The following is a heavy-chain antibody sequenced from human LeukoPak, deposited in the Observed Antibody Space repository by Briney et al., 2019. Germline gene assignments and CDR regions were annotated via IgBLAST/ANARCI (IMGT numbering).Heavy chain of an antibody. D-gene: IGHD3-22*01. Sequence: GGSLRLSCAASGFTFSTYAVNWVRQAPGKGLEWVSTISGSGGSTYYADSVKGRFTISRDNSKNTLYLQMNSLRAEDTAVYYCAKDLGTYYYDSSVVYWGQGTLVTVSS. CDR2: ISGSGGST. CDR1: GFTFSTYA. V-gene: IGHV3-23*01. J-gene: IGHJ4*02. CDR3: AKDLGTYYYDSSVVY.